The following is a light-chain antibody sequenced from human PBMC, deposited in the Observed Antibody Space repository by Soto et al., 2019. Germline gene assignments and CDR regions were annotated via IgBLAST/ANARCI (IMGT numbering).Light chain of an antibody. CDR1: NSNIESNT. CDR3: AAWDDSLNGHVV. Sequence: QSVLTQPPSASGTPGQRVTISCSGSNSNIESNTVNWYQQLPGTAPKLLIYSNNQRHSGIPDRFSGSKSGTSASLAISGLQTDDEADYYCAAWDDSLNGHVVFGGGTKQTVL. J-gene: IGLJ2*01. V-gene: IGLV1-44*01. CDR2: SNN.